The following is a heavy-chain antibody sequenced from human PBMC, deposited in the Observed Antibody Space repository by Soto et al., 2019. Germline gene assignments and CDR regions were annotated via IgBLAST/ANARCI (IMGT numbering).Heavy chain of an antibody. CDR2: INPNSGGT. J-gene: IGHJ6*02. CDR3: ARGRGGWYNHYYYGMDV. Sequence: ASVKVSCKASGYTFTGYYMHWVRQAPGQGLEWMGWINPNSGGTNYAQKFQGWVTMTRDTSISTAYMELSRLRSDDTAVYYCARGRGGWYNHYYYGMDVWGQGTTVTVSS. CDR1: GYTFTGYY. D-gene: IGHD6-19*01. V-gene: IGHV1-2*04.